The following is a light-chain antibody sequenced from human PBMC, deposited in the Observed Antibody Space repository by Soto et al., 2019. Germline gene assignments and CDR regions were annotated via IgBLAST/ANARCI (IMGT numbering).Light chain of an antibody. J-gene: IGKJ5*01. Sequence: VVTQTTLSLPVTPGEPASISCRSSQSLLHTNGFNYLDWYLQKPGQSPQLLIYLGSYRASGVPDRFSGSGSGTDFTLTISRLEPEDFAVYYCPQYGSSPIPFGQGRRLAIK. CDR2: LGS. CDR3: PQYGSSPIP. CDR1: QSLLHTNGFNY. V-gene: IGKV2-28*01.